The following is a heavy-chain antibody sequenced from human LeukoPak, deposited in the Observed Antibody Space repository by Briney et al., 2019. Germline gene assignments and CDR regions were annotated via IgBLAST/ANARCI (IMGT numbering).Heavy chain of an antibody. CDR1: GFIFSNFW. D-gene: IGHD3-10*02. J-gene: IGHJ6*04. Sequence: GGSLRLSCAASGFIFSNFWLSWVRQAPGKGLEWLANIKPDESEKYYGDSVKGRFTISRDNAKNSLYLRMNSLRAEDTAVYYCAELGITMIGGVWGKGTTVTISS. CDR3: AELGITMIGGV. CDR2: IKPDESEK. V-gene: IGHV3-7*05.